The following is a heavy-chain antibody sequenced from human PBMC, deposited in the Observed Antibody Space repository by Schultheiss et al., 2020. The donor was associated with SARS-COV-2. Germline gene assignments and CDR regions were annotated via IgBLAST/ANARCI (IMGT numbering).Heavy chain of an antibody. CDR1: GGSISSGGYY. V-gene: IGHV4-61*10. CDR2: IYYSGST. D-gene: IGHD5-18*01. CDR3: ARGRYSYGFREHYGMDV. J-gene: IGHJ6*01. Sequence: SETLSLTCTVPGGSISSGGYYWSWIRQPAGKGLEWIGYIYYSGSTYYNPSLKSRVTISVDTSKNQFSLKLSSVTAADTAVYYCARGRYSYGFREHYGMDVWGQGTTVTVSS.